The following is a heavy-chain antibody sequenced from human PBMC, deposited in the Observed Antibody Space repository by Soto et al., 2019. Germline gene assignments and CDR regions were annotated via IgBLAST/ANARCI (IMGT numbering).Heavy chain of an antibody. CDR3: ARDGYCSTSACSSHYFFGMDV. CDR2: INPGNGHT. D-gene: IGHD2-2*03. CDR1: GYIFTGYI. J-gene: IGHJ6*02. Sequence: QVPLVQSGAEVKKPGASVKVSCKASGYIFTGYIMHWVRQAPGQGLEWLGWINPGNGHTKYSQKFQGRATFTRDTSATTAHMELSSLGSADTAVYYCARDGYCSTSACSSHYFFGMDVWGQGTTVTVSS. V-gene: IGHV1-3*01.